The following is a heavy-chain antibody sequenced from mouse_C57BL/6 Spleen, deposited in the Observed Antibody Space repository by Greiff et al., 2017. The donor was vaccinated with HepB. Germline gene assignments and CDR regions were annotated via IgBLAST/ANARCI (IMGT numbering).Heavy chain of an antibody. D-gene: IGHD1-1*01. CDR3: TISLHYYGSSYYFDY. CDR2: IHPSDSDT. CDR1: GYTFTSYW. Sequence: VQLQQPGAELVKPGASVKVSCKASGYTFTSYWMHWVKQRPGQGLEWIGRIHPSDSDTNYNQKFKGKATLTVDKSSSTAYMQLSSLTSEDSAVYYCTISLHYYGSSYYFDYWGQGTTLTVSS. V-gene: IGHV1-74*01. J-gene: IGHJ2*01.